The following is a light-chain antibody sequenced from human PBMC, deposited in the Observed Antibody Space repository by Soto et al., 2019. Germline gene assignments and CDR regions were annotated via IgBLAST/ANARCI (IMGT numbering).Light chain of an antibody. CDR3: AAWDASLSACV. J-gene: IGLJ1*01. CDR1: RSNIGRNF. Sequence: QSVLTQSPSASGTPGQRVTISCSGSRSNIGRNFAYWYQHVPGTAPRLLIQRNNERPSGVPDRFSGSKSGTSVSLAISGLRSEDEAIYYCAAWDASLSACVFGNGTKLTVL. V-gene: IGLV1-47*01. CDR2: RNN.